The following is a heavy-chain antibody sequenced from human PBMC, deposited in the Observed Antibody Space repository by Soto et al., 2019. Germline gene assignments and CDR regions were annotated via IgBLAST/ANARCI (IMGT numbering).Heavy chain of an antibody. V-gene: IGHV6-1*01. CDR2: TSYRSKWYN. CDR3: ARARSEMATWAIDY. Sequence: PSQTLSLTCAISGDSVSSNSAAWIWIRQSPSRGLEWLGRTSYRSKWYNDYAVSVKSRITINPDTSKNQFSLQLNSVTPDDTAVYYCARARSEMATWAIDYWGQGTLVTVSS. CDR1: GDSVSSNSAA. D-gene: IGHD5-12*01. J-gene: IGHJ4*02.